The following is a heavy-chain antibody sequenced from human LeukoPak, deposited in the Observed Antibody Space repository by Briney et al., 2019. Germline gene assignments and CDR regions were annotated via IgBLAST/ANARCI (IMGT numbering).Heavy chain of an antibody. CDR3: ASGMAWFDP. CDR2: IYSSGST. Sequence: SETLSLTCTVSGGSISSHYWSWIRQPPGKGLEWIGYIYSSGSTNYSPSLKSRVTISVDTSKNQFSLKLTSVTAADTAVYYCASGMAWFDPWGQGTLVTVSS. CDR1: GGSISSHY. V-gene: IGHV4-59*11. J-gene: IGHJ5*02. D-gene: IGHD1-14*01.